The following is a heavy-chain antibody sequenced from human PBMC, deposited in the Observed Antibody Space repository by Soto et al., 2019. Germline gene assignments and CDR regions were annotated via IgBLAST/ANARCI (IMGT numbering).Heavy chain of an antibody. CDR1: KSTYLGDS. V-gene: IGHV3-21*01. CDR3: ARDRNIVVVLGNGMDV. CDR2: ISSSSSYI. D-gene: IGHD2-2*01. J-gene: IGHJ6*02. Sequence: PCRSLRLTCAYAKSTYLGDSMNWIRQAPGKGLEWVSSISSSSSYIYYADSVKGRFTISRDNAKNSLYLQMNSLRAEDTAVYYCARDRNIVVVLGNGMDVWGQRTTVTVPS.